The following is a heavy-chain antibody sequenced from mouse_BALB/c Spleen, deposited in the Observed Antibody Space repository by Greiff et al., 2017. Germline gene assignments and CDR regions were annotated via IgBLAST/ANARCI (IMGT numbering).Heavy chain of an antibody. V-gene: IGHV5-6-4*01. CDR3: TREDYGRFDY. Sequence: EVKLVESGGGLVKPGGSLKLSCAASGFTFSSYTMSWVRQTPEKRLEWVATISSGGSYTYYTDSVKGRFTISRDNAKNTLYLQMSSLKSEDTAMYYCTREDYGRFDYWGEGTTLTVSS. D-gene: IGHD1-1*02. J-gene: IGHJ2*01. CDR1: GFTFSSYT. CDR2: ISSGGSYT.